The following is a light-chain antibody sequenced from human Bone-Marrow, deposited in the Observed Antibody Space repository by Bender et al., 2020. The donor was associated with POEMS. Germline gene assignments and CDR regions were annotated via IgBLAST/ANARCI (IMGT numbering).Light chain of an antibody. J-gene: IGLJ2*01. V-gene: IGLV2-18*02. Sequence: QSALAQPPSVSGSLGQSVIISCTGTSSDVGSYHRVSWFQQSPGTGPKLIIYEVTKRPSGVPDRFSGSKSGSTASLTISGLQAEDEAHYYCRSHTSSNILFGGGTMLTVL. CDR2: EVT. CDR1: SSDVGSYHR. CDR3: RSHTSSNIL.